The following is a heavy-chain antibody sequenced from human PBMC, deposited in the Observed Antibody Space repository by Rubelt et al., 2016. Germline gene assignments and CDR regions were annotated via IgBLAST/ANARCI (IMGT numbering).Heavy chain of an antibody. CDR2: ISYSGKT. J-gene: IGHJ4*02. CDR1: RGSIGSGNHH. V-gene: IGHV4-31*03. Sequence: QVQLQESGPGLVKPSQTLSLTCTVSRGSIGSGNHHWSWIRQHPGKGLEWIGYISYSGKTSYSPSLKSRIFISVDTSENQCALKVSSVTAADTAVDYCAREVTRQDYYFDYWGQGTLVTVSS. D-gene: IGHD2-21*02. CDR3: AREVTRQDYYFDY.